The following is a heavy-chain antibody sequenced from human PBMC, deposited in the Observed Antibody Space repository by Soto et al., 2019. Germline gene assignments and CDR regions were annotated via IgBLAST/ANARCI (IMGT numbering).Heavy chain of an antibody. CDR2: ISWNSGSI. J-gene: IGHJ4*02. V-gene: IGHV3-9*01. Sequence: GGSLRLSCAASGFTFDDYAMHWVRQAPGKGLEWVSGISWNSGSIGYADSVKGRFTISRDNAKNSLYLQMNSLRAEDTALYYCAKAEGGVIVLSPWVDYFDYWGQGTLVTVSS. CDR1: GFTFDDYA. CDR3: AKAEGGVIVLSPWVDYFDY. D-gene: IGHD3-16*02.